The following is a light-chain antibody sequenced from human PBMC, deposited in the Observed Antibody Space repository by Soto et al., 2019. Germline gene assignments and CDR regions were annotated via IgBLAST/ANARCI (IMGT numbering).Light chain of an antibody. CDR1: QNIYMN. Sequence: DIQMTQTPMSLSASVGDRVTITCRTSQNIYMNLNWYQQKPGKAPQLLIYAASTLHCGVPPRFSGNGSGTDFALGISSLQPEDSATYYCQPTYGILPFGGGTKVQI. J-gene: IGKJ4*01. V-gene: IGKV1-39*01. CDR3: QPTYGILP. CDR2: AAS.